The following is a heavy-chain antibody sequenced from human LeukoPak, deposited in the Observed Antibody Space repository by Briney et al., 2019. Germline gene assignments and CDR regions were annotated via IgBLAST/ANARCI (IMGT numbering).Heavy chain of an antibody. V-gene: IGHV4-34*01. D-gene: IGHD3-10*01. J-gene: IGHJ4*02. CDR2: INHSGST. CDR3: ARGILNYYGSGSYAGNYFDS. Sequence: SETLSLTCGAYGGSFSGYYWSWIRQPPGKGLEWIGEINHSGSTNYNPSLKSRVTISVDTSKNQFSLKLSTVTAADTAVYYCARGILNYYGSGSYAGNYFDSWGQGTLVTVSS. CDR1: GGSFSGYY.